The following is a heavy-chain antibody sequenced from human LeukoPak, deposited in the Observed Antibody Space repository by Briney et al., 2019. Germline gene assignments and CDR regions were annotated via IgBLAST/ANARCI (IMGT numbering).Heavy chain of an antibody. J-gene: IGHJ6*04. V-gene: IGHV4-39*01. Sequence: SETLSLTCTVSGGSISSSSYYWGWIRQPPGKGLEWIGSIYYSGSTYYNPSLKSRVTISVDTSKNQFSLKLSSVTAADPAVYYCARHATTLRFLGSMDVWGKGTTVTVSS. CDR1: GGSISSSSYY. D-gene: IGHD3-3*01. CDR2: IYYSGST. CDR3: ARHATTLRFLGSMDV.